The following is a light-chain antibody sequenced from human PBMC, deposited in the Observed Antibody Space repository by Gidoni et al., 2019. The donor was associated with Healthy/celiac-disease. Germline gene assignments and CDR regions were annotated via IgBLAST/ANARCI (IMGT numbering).Light chain of an antibody. V-gene: IGKV3-20*01. Sequence: IASTQFPGTLSLSPGERATLSCRASQSVSSSYLAWYQQKPGQAPRLLIYGASSRATVIPDSFSGSGSGTDFTLTISRLEPEVFAVYYCQRYGSSPGTFGQGTKVEIK. J-gene: IGKJ1*01. CDR2: GAS. CDR3: QRYGSSPGT. CDR1: QSVSSSY.